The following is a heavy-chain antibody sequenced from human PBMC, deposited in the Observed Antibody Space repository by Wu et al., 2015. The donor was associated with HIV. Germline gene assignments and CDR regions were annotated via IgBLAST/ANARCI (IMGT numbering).Heavy chain of an antibody. Sequence: QVQLVQSGAEVKKPGASVKVSCKTSGYTFMNYGISWVRQAPGQGLEWMGWISTFSGDTKFAQNLQGRVTMTTDASTSTVYMELRSLRSDDTAVYYCARGGDSSSWYYFDYWGQGTLVTVSS. J-gene: IGHJ4*02. CDR2: ISTFSGDT. CDR3: ARGGDSSSWYYFDY. CDR1: GYTFMNYG. V-gene: IGHV1-18*01. D-gene: IGHD6-13*01.